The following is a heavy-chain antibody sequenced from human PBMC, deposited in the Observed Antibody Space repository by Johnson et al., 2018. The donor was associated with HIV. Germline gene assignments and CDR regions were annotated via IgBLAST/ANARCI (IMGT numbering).Heavy chain of an antibody. D-gene: IGHD6-19*01. CDR3: ARIPGSGWEHDAFDI. V-gene: IGHV3-48*04. J-gene: IGHJ3*02. CDR1: GFTFSSYA. CDR2: ISSSGSTI. Sequence: VQLVESGGGLVQPGGSLRLSCAASGFTFSSYAMHWVRQAPGKGLEWVSYISSSGSTIYYADSVKGRFTISRDNAKNSLYLQMNSLRAEDTAVYYCARIPGSGWEHDAFDIWGQGTMVTVSS.